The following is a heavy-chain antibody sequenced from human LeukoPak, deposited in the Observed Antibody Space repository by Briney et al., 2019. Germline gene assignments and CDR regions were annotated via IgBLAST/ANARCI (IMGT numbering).Heavy chain of an antibody. CDR1: GYTFTGYY. CDR3: ARSHCSSTSCYYYYGMDV. J-gene: IGHJ6*02. D-gene: IGHD2-2*01. CDR2: INPNSGGT. V-gene: IGHV1-2*04. Sequence: ASVKVSCKASGYTFTGYYMHWVRQAPGQGLEWMGWINPNSGGTNYAQKFQGWVTMTRDTSISTAYMELSRLRSDDMAVYYCARSHCSSTSCYYYYGMDVWGQGTTVTVSS.